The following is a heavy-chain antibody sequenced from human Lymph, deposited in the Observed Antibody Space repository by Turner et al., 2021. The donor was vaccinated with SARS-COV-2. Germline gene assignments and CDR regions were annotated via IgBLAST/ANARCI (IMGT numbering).Heavy chain of an antibody. V-gene: IGHV1-24*01. Sequence: QVQLVQSGAEVKKPGASMKVSCKVSGYTLTELSMHWARQAPGKGLEWVGGFDPEDGETIYAQKFQGRVTMTEDTSTDTAYMELRSLRSEDTAVYYCATVLCSGGSCYYYGMDVWGQGTTVTVSS. CDR3: ATVLCSGGSCYYYGMDV. D-gene: IGHD2-15*01. CDR1: GYTLTELS. J-gene: IGHJ6*02. CDR2: FDPEDGET.